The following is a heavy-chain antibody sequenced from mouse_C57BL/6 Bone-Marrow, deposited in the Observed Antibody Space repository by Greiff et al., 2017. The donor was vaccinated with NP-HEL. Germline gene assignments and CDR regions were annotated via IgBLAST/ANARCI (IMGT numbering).Heavy chain of an antibody. CDR1: GFSLTSYG. V-gene: IGHV2-6*01. D-gene: IGHD4-1*01. CDR3: VSRLGRGYFDV. CDR2: IWGVGST. Sequence: VQLVESGPGLVAPSQSLSITCTVSGFSLTSYGVDWVRQSPGKGLEWLGVIWGVGSTNYNSALKSRLSISKDNSKSQVFLKMNSLQTDDTAMYYCVSRLGRGYFDVWGTGTTVTVSS. J-gene: IGHJ1*03.